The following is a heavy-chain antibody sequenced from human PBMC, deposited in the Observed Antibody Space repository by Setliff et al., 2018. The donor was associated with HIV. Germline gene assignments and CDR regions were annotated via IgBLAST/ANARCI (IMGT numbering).Heavy chain of an antibody. J-gene: IGHJ4*01. Sequence: GESLRLSCAASGFTFDEYVMHWVRQSPGKGLEWVSLITWNGGRTSYADSVKGRFTISRDNSKNSLFLQMSSLRVEDTALYYCAKDASITGTSYYFDYWGHGTLVTVSS. CDR2: ITWNGGRT. D-gene: IGHD1-20*01. CDR1: GFTFDEYV. CDR3: AKDASITGTSYYFDY. V-gene: IGHV3-43D*04.